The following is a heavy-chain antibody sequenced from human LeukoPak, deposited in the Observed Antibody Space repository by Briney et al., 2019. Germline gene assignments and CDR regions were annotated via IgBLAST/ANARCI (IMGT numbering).Heavy chain of an antibody. J-gene: IGHJ6*02. CDR1: GFTFSSYW. CDR3: ARDYCSSTSCYIYYGMDV. Sequence: GGSLRLSCAASGFTFSSYWMSWVRQAPGKGLEWVANIKQDGGEKYYVDSVKGRFTISRGNAKNSLYLQMNSLRAEDTAVYYCARDYCSSTSCYIYYGMDVWGQGTTVTVSS. CDR2: IKQDGGEK. V-gene: IGHV3-7*01. D-gene: IGHD2-2*02.